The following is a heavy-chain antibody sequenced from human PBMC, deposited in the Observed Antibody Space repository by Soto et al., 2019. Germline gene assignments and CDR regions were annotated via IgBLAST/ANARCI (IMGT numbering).Heavy chain of an antibody. D-gene: IGHD5-18*01. V-gene: IGHV3-33*06. CDR3: AKDEGRYTYGLRDC. CDR1: GFTFSNYG. Sequence: SLRLSCAASGFTFSNYGMRWVRQAPGKGLEWVAVIWYDGSYKYYADSVKGRFTISRDNSRTTLHLQMNSLRAEDTAVYYCAKDEGRYTYGLRDCWGQGTLVTVSS. CDR2: IWYDGSYK. J-gene: IGHJ4*02.